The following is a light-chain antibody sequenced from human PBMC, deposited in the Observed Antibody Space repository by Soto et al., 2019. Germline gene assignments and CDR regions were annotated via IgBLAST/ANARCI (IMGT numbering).Light chain of an antibody. J-gene: IGKJ5*01. CDR2: DSS. CDR3: QQRQYWPPIT. V-gene: IGKV3-11*01. CDR1: QTVFSR. Sequence: EIVLTQSPATLSSSPGERATLSCRASQTVFSRLALYQHKPGQAPRLLIYDSSIRATGIPVRFSGSGSGTDFTLTISRLEPEDCAIYYCQQRQYWPPITFGQGTRLEIK.